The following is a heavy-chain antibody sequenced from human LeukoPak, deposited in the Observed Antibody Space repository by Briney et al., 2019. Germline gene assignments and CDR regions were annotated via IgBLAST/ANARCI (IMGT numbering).Heavy chain of an antibody. J-gene: IGHJ4*02. CDR3: ARGGIAAALLDY. CDR2: IYHSGSS. Sequence: PSETLSLTCTVSGVSMSSYFWSWIRQPPGKGLEWIGYIYHSGSSHYNPSLKSRVTISVDTSKTQFSLKLSSVTAEDTAVYYCARGGIAAALLDYWGQGTLVTVSS. V-gene: IGHV4-59*01. CDR1: GVSMSSYF. D-gene: IGHD6-13*01.